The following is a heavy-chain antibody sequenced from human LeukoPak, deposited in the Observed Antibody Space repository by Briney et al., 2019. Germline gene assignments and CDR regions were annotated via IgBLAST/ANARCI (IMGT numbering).Heavy chain of an antibody. D-gene: IGHD6-19*01. CDR3: ARGSGWSEYYAMDV. CDR1: GYIFANYG. J-gene: IGHJ6*02. Sequence: ASVKVSCKASGYIFANYGMHWVRQAPGQGPEWMGWINAGEGKTKYLQKYQDRVTITRVTSASTAYMELSSLGSEDTAVYYCARGSGWSEYYAMDVWGQGTTVIVSS. V-gene: IGHV1-3*01. CDR2: INAGEGKT.